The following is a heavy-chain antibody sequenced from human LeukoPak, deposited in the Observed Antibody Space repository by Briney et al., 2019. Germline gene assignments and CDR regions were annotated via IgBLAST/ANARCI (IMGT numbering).Heavy chain of an antibody. Sequence: PSETLSLTCAVYGGSFSGYYWSWIRQPPGKGLEWIGEINHSGSTNYNPSLKSRVTISVDTSKNQFSLKLSSVTAADTAVYYCARGLYYGGNLGFQHWGQGTLVTVSS. CDR1: GGSFSGYY. D-gene: IGHD4-23*01. CDR2: INHSGST. CDR3: ARGLYYGGNLGFQH. V-gene: IGHV4-34*01. J-gene: IGHJ1*01.